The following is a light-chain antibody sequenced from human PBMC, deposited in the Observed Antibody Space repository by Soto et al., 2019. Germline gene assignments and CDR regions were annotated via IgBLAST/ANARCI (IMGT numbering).Light chain of an antibody. V-gene: IGKV3-15*01. J-gene: IGKJ1*01. CDR1: QSVTSN. CDR3: QQYNNWPRM. CDR2: AAS. Sequence: EIVMTQSPATLSVSPGERATLSCRASQSVTSNLAWYQQKPGQAPRLLIYAASTRATGIPASFSGSGSGTEFTLTISSLQSEDFAVYYCQQYNNWPRMFGQGTKVEIK.